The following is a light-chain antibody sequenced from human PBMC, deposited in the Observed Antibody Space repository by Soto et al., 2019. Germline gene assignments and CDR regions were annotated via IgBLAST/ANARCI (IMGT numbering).Light chain of an antibody. CDR1: SSDVCGYNY. CDR2: EVT. Sequence: QSVPTQPASVSGSPGQSITISCTGTSSDVCGYNYVSWYQQHPGQVSKLTIYEVTNRPSGVSSRFSGSKSGNKTSLTISGLQAEDGADYYCSSYTNSDTWVFGGGTQLTVL. CDR3: SSYTNSDTWV. J-gene: IGLJ7*01. V-gene: IGLV2-14*01.